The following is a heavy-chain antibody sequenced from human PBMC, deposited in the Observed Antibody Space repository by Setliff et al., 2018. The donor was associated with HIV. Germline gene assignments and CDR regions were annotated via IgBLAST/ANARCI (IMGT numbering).Heavy chain of an antibody. CDR3: ARVQYFNSGGYWATIRHYYYMDV. V-gene: IGHV3-48*01. CDR1: GFTFSTYA. D-gene: IGHD3-22*01. Sequence: GGSLRLSCAASGFTFSTYAMTWVRQAPGKGLEWVSSISSSGGTTYFADSVKGRFTISRDNAENSLFLQMNSLRAEDTAVYYCARVQYFNSGGYWATIRHYYYMDVWGKGTAVTVSS. J-gene: IGHJ6*03. CDR2: ISSSGGTT.